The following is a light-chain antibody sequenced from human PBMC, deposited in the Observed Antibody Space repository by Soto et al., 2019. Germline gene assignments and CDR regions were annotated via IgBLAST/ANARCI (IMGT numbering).Light chain of an antibody. Sequence: EIVLTQSPATLSLSPGERATLSCRASQSISSDSAWYQQKPGQAPRLFIYDASNRVTGIPARFRGSGSGTDFTLTISTLEPEDFAVYYCQQRSSWPRTFGQGTKV. J-gene: IGKJ1*01. CDR1: QSISSD. V-gene: IGKV3-11*01. CDR3: QQRSSWPRT. CDR2: DAS.